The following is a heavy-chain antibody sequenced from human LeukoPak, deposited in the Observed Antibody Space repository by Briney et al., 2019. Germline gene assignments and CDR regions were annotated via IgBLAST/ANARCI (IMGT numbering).Heavy chain of an antibody. CDR1: GFTFSSHT. J-gene: IGHJ4*02. D-gene: IGHD5-18*01. CDR2: INSDGSRT. CDR3: ARVITGSTYGQFDY. Sequence: GGSLRLSCAASGFTFSSHTMNWVRQAPGKGLVWVSRINSDGSRTNYADCVKGRFTISRDNAKNTVFLQMNSLRAEDAAVYYCARVITGSTYGQFDYWGQGALATVSS. V-gene: IGHV3-74*01.